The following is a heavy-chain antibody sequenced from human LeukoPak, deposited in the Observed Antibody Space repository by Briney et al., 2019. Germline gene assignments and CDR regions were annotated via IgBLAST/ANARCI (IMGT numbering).Heavy chain of an antibody. V-gene: IGHV3-30*02. J-gene: IGHJ5*02. CDR3: AKKSSTSWYGWFDP. Sequence: GGSLRLSCAASGFTFSSYGMHWVRQAPGKGLEWVAFIRYDGSNKYYADSVKGRFTISRDNSKNTLYLQMNSLRAEDTAIYYCAKKSSTSWYGWFDPWGQGTLVTVSS. CDR1: GFTFSSYG. CDR2: IRYDGSNK. D-gene: IGHD2-2*01.